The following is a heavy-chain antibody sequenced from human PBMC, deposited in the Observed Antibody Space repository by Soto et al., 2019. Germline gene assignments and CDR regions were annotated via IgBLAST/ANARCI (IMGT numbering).Heavy chain of an antibody. Sequence: ASVKVSCKASGYTFTSYYMHWVRQAPGQGLGWMGIINPSNSTTYAQKFQGRVTMTRDTSTSTVYMELSSLRSEDTAVYYCATVYCSGGSCYSIDYWGQGALVTVSS. CDR2: INPSNST. CDR1: GYTFTSYY. V-gene: IGHV1-46*03. J-gene: IGHJ4*02. CDR3: ATVYCSGGSCYSIDY. D-gene: IGHD2-15*01.